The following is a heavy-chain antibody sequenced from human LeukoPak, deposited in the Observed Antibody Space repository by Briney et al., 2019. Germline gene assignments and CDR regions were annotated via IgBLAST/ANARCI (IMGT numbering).Heavy chain of an antibody. CDR1: GGSISSYY. CDR2: IYYSGST. D-gene: IGHD7-27*01. CDR3: AGAPWGSFDF. Sequence: SETLSLTCTVSGGSISSYYWSWIRQPPGKGLEWIGYIYYSGSTNYNPSLKSRVTISVDTSKNQFSLKLTSVTAADTALYYCAGAPWGSFDFWGPGTLLTVSS. J-gene: IGHJ4*02. V-gene: IGHV4-59*01.